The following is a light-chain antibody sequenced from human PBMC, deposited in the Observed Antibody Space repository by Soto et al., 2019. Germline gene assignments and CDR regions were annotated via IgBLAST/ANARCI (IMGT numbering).Light chain of an antibody. CDR2: GVN. J-gene: IGLJ1*01. CDR3: CSYTGNFVSYG. Sequence: QSVLTQPRSVSGSPGQAVTISCTGTSGDIGNYNYVSWYQQHPGRAPKVMIYGVNKRPSGVPDRFSASKSGNTASLTISGLQAEDEADYYCCSYTGNFVSYGFGTGTKVTVL. CDR1: SGDIGNYNY. V-gene: IGLV2-11*01.